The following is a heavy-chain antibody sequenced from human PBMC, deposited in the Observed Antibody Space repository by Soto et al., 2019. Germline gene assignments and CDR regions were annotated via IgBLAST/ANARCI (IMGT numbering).Heavy chain of an antibody. CDR2: MNPNSGNT. J-gene: IGHJ6*02. CDR3: ARRCGPTYYVFWCGYPPCYYYRMDV. Sequence: ASVKVSCKASGYTFTSYDINWVRQATGQGLEWMGWMNPNSGNTGYAQKFQGRVTMTRNTSISTAYMELSSLRSEDTAVYYCARRCGPTYYVFWCGYPPCYYYRMDVWGQGTTVTVSS. CDR1: GYTFTSYD. D-gene: IGHD3-3*01. V-gene: IGHV1-8*01.